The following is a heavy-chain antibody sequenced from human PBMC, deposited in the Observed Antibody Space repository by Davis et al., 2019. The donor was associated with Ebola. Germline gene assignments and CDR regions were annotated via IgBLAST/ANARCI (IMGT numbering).Heavy chain of an antibody. CDR1: RGTFSSHG. CDR2: IIPVFGIP. J-gene: IGHJ4*02. CDR3: ARDRYSDGRGYFFEPSH. D-gene: IGHD3-22*01. Sequence: SVTVSCKASRGTFSSHGISWVRQAPGQGLDWMGGIIPVFGIPNYAQKFQGRVTITADESTGTAYMGLSSLRSEDTAVYYCARDRYSDGRGYFFEPSHWCQGTLVTVSS. V-gene: IGHV1-69*13.